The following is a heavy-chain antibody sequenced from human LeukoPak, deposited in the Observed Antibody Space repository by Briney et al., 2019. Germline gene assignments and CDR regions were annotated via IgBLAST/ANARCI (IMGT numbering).Heavy chain of an antibody. D-gene: IGHD3-22*01. CDR2: IGRSSIDK. Sequence: GGSLILSCAASGFTFNTYTMNWVRQAPGKGLEWVSSIGRSSIDKYYADSVRGRFTISRDNAKNSLYVQMSSLRAEDTAVYYCVRGDSRELWGQGTLVTVSS. J-gene: IGHJ4*02. CDR1: GFTFNTYT. V-gene: IGHV3-21*01. CDR3: VRGDSREL.